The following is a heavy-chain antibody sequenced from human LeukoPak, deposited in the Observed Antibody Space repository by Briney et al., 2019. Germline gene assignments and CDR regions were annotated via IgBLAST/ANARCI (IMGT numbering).Heavy chain of an antibody. CDR2: IFYSGRT. V-gene: IGHV4-59*01. CDR3: ARDRDAGYFDY. D-gene: IGHD2-2*01. Sequence: SETLSLTCTVSGGSISSYYWSWIRQPPGKGLEWIGYIFYSGRTNYNPSLKSRVTISVDTSKNLFSLKLSSVTAADTAVYYCARDRDAGYFDYWGQGTLVTVS. CDR1: GGSISSYY. J-gene: IGHJ4*02.